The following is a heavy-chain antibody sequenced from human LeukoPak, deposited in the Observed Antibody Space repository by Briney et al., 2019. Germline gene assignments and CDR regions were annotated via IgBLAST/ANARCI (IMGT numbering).Heavy chain of an antibody. J-gene: IGHJ4*02. CDR3: ARAHDSSGWFYRPGGFDY. D-gene: IGHD6-19*01. Sequence: ASVTVSFTASGYTFTGYYMHWVRQAPGQGLEWMGWINPNSGGTNYAQKFQGWVTMARDTSISTAYMELSRLRSDDTAVYYCARAHDSSGWFYRPGGFDYWGQGTLVTVSS. V-gene: IGHV1-2*04. CDR1: GYTFTGYY. CDR2: INPNSGGT.